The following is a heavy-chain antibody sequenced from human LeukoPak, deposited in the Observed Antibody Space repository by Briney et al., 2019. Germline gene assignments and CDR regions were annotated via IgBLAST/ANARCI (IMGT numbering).Heavy chain of an antibody. CDR3: ARGAAGNFDY. V-gene: IGHV3-30-3*01. Sequence: GGSLRLSCAASGFSFRNYGMHWVRQAPGKGLEWVAVISNDESKKYYGDSVKGRFTISRDNSKNTLYLQMNSLRVEDRAVYYCARGAAGNFDYWGQGTLVTVSS. D-gene: IGHD6-13*01. CDR1: GFSFRNYG. CDR2: ISNDESKK. J-gene: IGHJ4*02.